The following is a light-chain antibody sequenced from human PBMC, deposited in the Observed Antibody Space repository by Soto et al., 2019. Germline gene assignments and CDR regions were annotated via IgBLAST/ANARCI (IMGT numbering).Light chain of an antibody. J-gene: IGKJ1*01. CDR2: GAS. CDR3: QQYNNWWT. CDR1: QSVSSN. Sequence: SLFVYLREIDTLSCWASQSVSSNLAWYQQKAGQAPRLLIYGASTGATGIPARFTGSGSGTEFTLTISSLQFDDSAVYYCQQYNNWWTFGQGTKVDI. V-gene: IGKV3-15*01.